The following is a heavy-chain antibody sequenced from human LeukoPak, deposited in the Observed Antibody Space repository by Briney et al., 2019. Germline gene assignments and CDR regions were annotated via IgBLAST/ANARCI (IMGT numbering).Heavy chain of an antibody. J-gene: IGHJ4*02. CDR1: GYTFTSYG. CDR2: ISAYNGNT. CDR3: ARVTYYYGSGSYLSVPFFDY. Sequence: GASVEVSCNASGYTFTSYGISCGLQAPGQGLEWMGWISAYNGNTNYAQKLQGRVTMTTDTSTSTAYMELRSLRSDDTAVYYCARVTYYYGSGSYLSVPFFDYWGQGTLVTVSS. V-gene: IGHV1-18*01. D-gene: IGHD3-10*01.